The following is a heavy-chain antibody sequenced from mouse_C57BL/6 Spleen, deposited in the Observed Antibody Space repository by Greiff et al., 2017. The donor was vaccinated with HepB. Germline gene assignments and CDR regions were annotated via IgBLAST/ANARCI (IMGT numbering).Heavy chain of an antibody. D-gene: IGHD1-1*01. Sequence: DVKLVESGGGLVKPGGSLKLSCAASGFTFSSYAMSWVRQTPEKRLEWVATISDGGSYTYYPDNVKGRFTISRDNAKNNLYLQMSHLKSEDTAMYYCARDYYGSIYYCDYWGQCTTLTVSS. J-gene: IGHJ2*01. CDR1: GFTFSSYA. CDR2: ISDGGSYT. CDR3: ARDYYGSIYYCDY. V-gene: IGHV5-4*01.